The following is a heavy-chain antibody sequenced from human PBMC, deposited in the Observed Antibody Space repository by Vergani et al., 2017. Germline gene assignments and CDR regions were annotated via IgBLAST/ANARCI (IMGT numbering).Heavy chain of an antibody. J-gene: IGHJ6*02. CDR1: GFTFSAYW. CDR2: ISGSGGNT. V-gene: IGHV3-23*04. D-gene: IGHD2-2*01. Sequence: EVLLVESGGGLVQPGGSLRLSCAASGFTFSAYWMNWVRQAPGKGLEWVSGISGSGGNTYYANSVKGRFTISRDNSKNTLYLQMNSLRADDTAVYYCAKGVYCSSTSCYEGRGYYYGMGVWGQGTTVTFSS. CDR3: AKGVYCSSTSCYEGRGYYYGMGV.